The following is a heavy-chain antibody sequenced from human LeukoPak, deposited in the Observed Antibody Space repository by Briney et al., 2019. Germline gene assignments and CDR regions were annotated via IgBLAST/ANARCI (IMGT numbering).Heavy chain of an antibody. CDR1: GFTFSTYS. CDR2: ISSSSSSI. V-gene: IGHV3-48*01. J-gene: IGHJ4*02. CDR3: ARGGVGATSGFDS. Sequence: GGSLRLSCAASGFTFSTYSMNWVRQAPGKGLEWVSYISSSSSSIYYADSVKGRFAISRDNAKNSLYLQMNSLRAEDASVYYCARGGVGATSGFDSWGQGTLVTVSS. D-gene: IGHD1-26*01.